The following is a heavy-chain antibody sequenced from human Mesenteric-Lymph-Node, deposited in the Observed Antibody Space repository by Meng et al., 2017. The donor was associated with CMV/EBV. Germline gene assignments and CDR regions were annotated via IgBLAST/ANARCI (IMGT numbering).Heavy chain of an antibody. CDR3: AKDIGQWLVLGD. CDR2: IKEDGSEK. J-gene: IGHJ4*02. D-gene: IGHD6-19*01. Sequence: GGSLRLSCAASGFTFNNYWMTWVRQAPGKGLEWVANIKEDGSEKYYADSVKGRFTISRDNSKNRLYLQMNSLRAEDTAVYYCAKDIGQWLVLGDWGQGTLVTVSS. V-gene: IGHV3-7*01. CDR1: GFTFNNYW.